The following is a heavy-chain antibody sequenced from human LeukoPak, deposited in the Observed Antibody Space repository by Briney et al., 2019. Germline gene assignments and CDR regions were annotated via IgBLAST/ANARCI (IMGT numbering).Heavy chain of an antibody. D-gene: IGHD6-19*01. V-gene: IGHV3-23*01. CDR3: ARDRSGCFWFDP. J-gene: IGHJ5*02. CDR2: ISGSGGST. Sequence: PGGSLRLSCAASGFTFSSYAMSWVRQAPGKGLEWVSAISGSGGSTYYADSVKGRFTISRDNSKNTLYLQMNSLRAEDTAVYYCARDRSGCFWFDPWGQGTLVTVSS. CDR1: GFTFSSYA.